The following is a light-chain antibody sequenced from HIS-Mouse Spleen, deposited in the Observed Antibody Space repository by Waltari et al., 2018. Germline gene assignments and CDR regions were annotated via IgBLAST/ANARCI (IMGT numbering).Light chain of an antibody. V-gene: IGLV3-25*03. CDR2: KDS. J-gene: IGLJ3*02. CDR1: ALPKQY. Sequence: SYELTQPPSVSVSPGQTARITCSGDALPKQYASWYQQKPGQAPVLVIYKDSERPSGIPERFYGSSSGTTVTLTISGVQAEDEADYYCQSADSSGTWVFGGGTKLTVL. CDR3: QSADSSGTWV.